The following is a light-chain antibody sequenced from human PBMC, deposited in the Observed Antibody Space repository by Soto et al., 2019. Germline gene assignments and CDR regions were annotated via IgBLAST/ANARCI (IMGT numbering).Light chain of an antibody. CDR2: GAS. CDR3: QQYGSFSWT. J-gene: IGKJ1*01. V-gene: IGKV3-20*01. Sequence: EIVLTQSPGTLSLSPGERATLSCRASQNVDSNSLAWYQQKPGQAPRIIIFGASGRATGIPDMFSGSGSGTDFTLTISRLEPEDFAVYYCQQYGSFSWTFGQGTKVEIK. CDR1: QNVDSNS.